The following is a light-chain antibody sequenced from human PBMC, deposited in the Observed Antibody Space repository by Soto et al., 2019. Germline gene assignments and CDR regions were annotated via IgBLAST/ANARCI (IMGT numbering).Light chain of an antibody. CDR1: SSDVGSYNL. J-gene: IGLJ2*01. V-gene: IGLV2-23*03. Sequence: QSALTQPASVSGSPGQSITISCTGTSSDVGSYNLVSWYQQHPGKAPKLMIYEGSKRPSGVSNRFSGSKSANTASLTISGLQAEDEADYSCCSYAGSMTVVFGGGTKLTVL. CDR2: EGS. CDR3: CSYAGSMTVV.